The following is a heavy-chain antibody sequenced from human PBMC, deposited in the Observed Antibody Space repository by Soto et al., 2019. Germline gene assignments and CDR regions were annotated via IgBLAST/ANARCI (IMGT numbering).Heavy chain of an antibody. CDR3: ARDGTPYYYYYYMYV. D-gene: IGHD1-26*01. Sequence: QVQLVESGGGVVQPGTSLRLSCAASGFTFSSYGMHWVRQAPGKGLEWVAVIWYDGSNKYYADSVKGRFTISRDNSKNTLYLQMNSLRAEDTAVYYCARDGTPYYYYYYMYVWGKGTTVTVSS. V-gene: IGHV3-33*01. CDR1: GFTFSSYG. CDR2: IWYDGSNK. J-gene: IGHJ6*03.